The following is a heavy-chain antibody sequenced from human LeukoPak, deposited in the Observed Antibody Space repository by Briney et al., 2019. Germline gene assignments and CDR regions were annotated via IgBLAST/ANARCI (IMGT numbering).Heavy chain of an antibody. V-gene: IGHV3-48*01. D-gene: IGHD3-10*01. Sequence: GGSLRLSCAASGFTFSDYSMNWVRQAPGKGLECLSYISSNSKTIWYADSVKGRFTISRDNSKNTLYLQMNSLRPEDSAVYYCAKDQGQYGSGTYYSIDCWGQGTLGTVSS. CDR2: ISSNSKTI. J-gene: IGHJ4*02. CDR3: AKDQGQYGSGTYYSIDC. CDR1: GFTFSDYS.